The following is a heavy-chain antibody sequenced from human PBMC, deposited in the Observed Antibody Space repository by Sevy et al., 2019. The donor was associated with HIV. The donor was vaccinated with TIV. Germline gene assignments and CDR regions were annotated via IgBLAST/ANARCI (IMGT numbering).Heavy chain of an antibody. V-gene: IGHV3-23*01. CDR2: LFFGCGKI. CDR3: AREGCTRPHDY. Sequence: GGSLRLSCAASGFAFYDYSMSWIRQAPGKGLGWVATLFFGCGKINYADSVKGRFTISRDNSKNSFYLQMDNLRVEDTALYYCAREGCTRPHDYWGQGTRVTVSS. CDR1: GFAFYDYS. D-gene: IGHD2-8*01. J-gene: IGHJ4*02.